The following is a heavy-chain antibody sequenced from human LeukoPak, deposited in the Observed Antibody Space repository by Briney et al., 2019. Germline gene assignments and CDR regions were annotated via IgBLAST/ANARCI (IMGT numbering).Heavy chain of an antibody. V-gene: IGHV4-61*05. CDR2: IYYSGNT. Sequence: SETLSLTCTVSGGSISSSSYYWGWIRQPPGKGLEWIGYIYYSGNTKYNPSLKSRVTISVDTSKNQISLELNSVTAADTAVYYCARAFSGSGSYYSEMLYYYYYMDVWGKGTTVTISS. D-gene: IGHD3-10*01. CDR1: GGSISSSSYY. CDR3: ARAFSGSGSYYSEMLYYYYYMDV. J-gene: IGHJ6*03.